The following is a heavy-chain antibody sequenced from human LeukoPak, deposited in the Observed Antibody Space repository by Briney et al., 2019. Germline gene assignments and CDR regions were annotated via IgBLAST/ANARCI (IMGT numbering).Heavy chain of an antibody. CDR1: GYTFTSYG. Sequence: LGASVKVSCKASGYTFTSYGISWVRQAPGQGLEWMGWISAYNGNTNYAQKLQGRVTMTTDTSTRTAYMELRCLRSDDTAVYYCARDRITMVRGVIPKSGVFDPWGQGTLVTVSS. V-gene: IGHV1-18*01. J-gene: IGHJ5*02. CDR3: ARDRITMVRGVIPKSGVFDP. D-gene: IGHD3-10*01. CDR2: ISAYNGNT.